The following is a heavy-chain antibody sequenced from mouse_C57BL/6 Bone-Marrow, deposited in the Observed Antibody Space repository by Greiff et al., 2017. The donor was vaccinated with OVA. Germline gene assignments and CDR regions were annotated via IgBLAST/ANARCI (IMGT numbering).Heavy chain of an antibody. CDR1: GYTFTRYW. CDR2: IYPGRGST. V-gene: IGHV1-55*01. CDR3: AREGDDGYYGAWFAY. J-gene: IGHJ3*01. D-gene: IGHD2-3*01. Sequence: VQLQQPGAELVKPGASVKMSCKASGYTFTRYWLTWVTQRPGQGLEWIGDIYPGRGSTNYNAKFKSKATLTVDTSSSTAYMQLSSLTSEDSAVYYCAREGDDGYYGAWFAYWGQGTLVTVSA.